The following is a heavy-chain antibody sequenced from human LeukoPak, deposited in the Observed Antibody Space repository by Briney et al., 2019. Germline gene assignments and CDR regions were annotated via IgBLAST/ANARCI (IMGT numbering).Heavy chain of an antibody. Sequence: GGSLRLSCAASGFTVSSNYMSWVRQAPGKGLEWVSVIYSGGSTYYADSVKGRFTISRDNSKNTLYLQMNSLRAEDTAVYYCARGGVGGWYPIKYFDYWGQGTLVTVSS. D-gene: IGHD6-19*01. CDR3: ARGGVGGWYPIKYFDY. CDR1: GFTVSSNY. J-gene: IGHJ4*02. V-gene: IGHV3-53*05. CDR2: IYSGGST.